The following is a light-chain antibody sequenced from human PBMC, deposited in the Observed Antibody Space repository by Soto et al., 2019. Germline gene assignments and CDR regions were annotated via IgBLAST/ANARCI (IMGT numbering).Light chain of an antibody. V-gene: IGLV2-14*01. J-gene: IGLJ1*01. CDR1: SSDIGAYNY. CDR3: SSYSSASASV. Sequence: QSALTQPASVSGSPGQSITISCTGTSSDIGAYNYVSWYQQHPGKAPKLMIYEVTNRPSGISNRFSGSRSGNTASLSISGLQAEDEADYYCSSYSSASASVFGTGTKVTV. CDR2: EVT.